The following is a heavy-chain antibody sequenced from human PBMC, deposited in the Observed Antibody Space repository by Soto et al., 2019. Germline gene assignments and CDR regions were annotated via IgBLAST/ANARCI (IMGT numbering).Heavy chain of an antibody. J-gene: IGHJ4*02. CDR3: ATLMGLGVVSPYFDY. CDR2: IYYTGIT. V-gene: IGHV4-59*08. CDR1: GASINNYH. D-gene: IGHD2-15*01. Sequence: QVKLQESGPGLLKPSETLSLTCTVSGASINNYHWTWIRQPPGKGLECIAYIYYTGITNSNPSLKSRITIDMDTSKNQFPLKLRSVTDADTSLYFCATLMGLGVVSPYFDYWGQGLMVTVSS.